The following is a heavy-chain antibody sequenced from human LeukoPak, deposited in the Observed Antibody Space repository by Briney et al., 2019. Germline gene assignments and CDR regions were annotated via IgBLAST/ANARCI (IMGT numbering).Heavy chain of an antibody. J-gene: IGHJ4*02. CDR2: IYYSGST. D-gene: IGHD6-19*01. CDR1: SGSISRYY. CDR3: AKTHSSGFSFDY. Sequence: SETLSLTCTISSGSISRYYWSWIRQPPGKGLEWIGYIYYSGSTNYNPSLKSRVTISIDTSKHQFSLNLTSVTAADTAVYYCAKTHSSGFSFDYWGQGTLVTVSS. V-gene: IGHV4-59*01.